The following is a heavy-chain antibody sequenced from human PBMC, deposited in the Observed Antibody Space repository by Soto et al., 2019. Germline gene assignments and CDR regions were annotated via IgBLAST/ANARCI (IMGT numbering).Heavy chain of an antibody. D-gene: IGHD6-13*01. V-gene: IGHV3-33*01. CDR1: GFTFSSYG. J-gene: IGHJ6*03. CDR3: ARDPTGIAAAGYYYYYYMDV. CDR2: IWYDGSNK. Sequence: PGGSLRLSCAASGFTFSSYGMHWFRQAPGKGLEWVAVIWYDGSNKYYADSVKGRFTISRDNSKNTLYLQMNSLRAEDTAVYYCARDPTGIAAAGYYYYYYMDVWGKGATVTVA.